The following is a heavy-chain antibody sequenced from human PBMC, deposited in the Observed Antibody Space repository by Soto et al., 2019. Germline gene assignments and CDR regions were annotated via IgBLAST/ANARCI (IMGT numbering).Heavy chain of an antibody. J-gene: IGHJ4*02. V-gene: IGHV4-61*01. CDR2: ISSRGST. Sequence: QVQLQESGPGLVTPSETLSLTCTVSGGSVSSGTYYWSWIRQPPGKGLEWIGYISSRGSTNSNPPRKGRVTISVDTSKNQFSPTLTSVTAAETAVYYCAMAGNYRYFDAWGQGTLVTVSS. CDR1: GGSVSSGTYY. CDR3: AMAGNYRYFDA. D-gene: IGHD1-7*01.